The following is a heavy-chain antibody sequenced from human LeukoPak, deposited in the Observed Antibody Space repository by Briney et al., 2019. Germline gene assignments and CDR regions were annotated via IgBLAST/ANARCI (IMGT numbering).Heavy chain of an antibody. Sequence: QPGGSLRLSCAASGFTLSTYEMNWVRQAPGKGLEWVAYIGRYGVTTYYADSVKGRFTISGDNAKNSLNLQMNSPRAEDTAVYYCATLSDRNFYYSYGLDVWGQGTTVTVS. CDR2: IGRYGVTT. J-gene: IGHJ6*02. D-gene: IGHD1-14*01. CDR1: GFTLSTYE. CDR3: ATLSDRNFYYSYGLDV. V-gene: IGHV3-48*03.